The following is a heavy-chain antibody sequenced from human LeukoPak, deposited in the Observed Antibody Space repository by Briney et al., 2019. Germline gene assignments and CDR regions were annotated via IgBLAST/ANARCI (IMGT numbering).Heavy chain of an antibody. CDR3: ARVGLARYCSSTSCPQYFDY. CDR2: IYTSGST. D-gene: IGHD2-2*01. Sequence: SETLSLTCTVSGGSISSGSYYWSWIRQPAGKGLEWIGRIYTSGSTNYNPSLKSRVTISVDTSKNQFSLKLSSVTAADTAVYYCARVGLARYCSSTSCPQYFDYWGQGTLVTVSS. V-gene: IGHV4-61*02. CDR1: GGSISSGSYY. J-gene: IGHJ4*02.